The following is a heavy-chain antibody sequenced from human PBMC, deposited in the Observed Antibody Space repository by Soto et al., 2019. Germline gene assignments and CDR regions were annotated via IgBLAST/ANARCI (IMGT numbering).Heavy chain of an antibody. J-gene: IGHJ3*02. Sequence: ASVKVSFKASGYTFTSYGISWVRQAPVQGLEWMGWISAYNGNTNYAQKLQGRVTMTTDTSTSTAYMELRSLRSDDTAVYYCARDPGGYDILTGYYLGNAFDIWG. CDR2: ISAYNGNT. D-gene: IGHD3-9*01. CDR1: GYTFTSYG. V-gene: IGHV1-18*01. CDR3: ARDPGGYDILTGYYLGNAFDI.